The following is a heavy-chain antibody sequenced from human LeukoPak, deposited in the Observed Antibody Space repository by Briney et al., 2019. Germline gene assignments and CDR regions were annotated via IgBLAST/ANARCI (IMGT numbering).Heavy chain of an antibody. CDR1: GFTFSSYA. CDR3: ARDALSGSYLDY. CDR2: ISYDGSNK. D-gene: IGHD1-26*01. V-gene: IGHV3-30-3*01. J-gene: IGHJ4*02. Sequence: GGSLRHSCAASGFTFSSYAMHWVRQAPGKGLEWVAVISYDGSNKYYADSVKGRFTISRDNSKNTLYLQMNSLRAEDTAVYYCARDALSGSYLDYWGQGTLVTVSS.